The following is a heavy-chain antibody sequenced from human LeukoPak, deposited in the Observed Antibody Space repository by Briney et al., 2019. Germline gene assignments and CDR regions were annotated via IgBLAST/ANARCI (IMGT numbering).Heavy chain of an antibody. CDR3: AKGMRGSNPYNWFDP. CDR2: ISGSGDNQ. J-gene: IGHJ5*02. Sequence: GGSLRLSCAVSGLTFSNYAMSWVRQAPGKGLEWVAVISGSGDNQYYADSMKGRFTISRDNSKNMLYLQINSLTAEDTAVYYCAKGMRGSNPYNWFDPWRQRTLVTVSS. V-gene: IGHV3-23*01. CDR1: GLTFSNYA. D-gene: IGHD1-26*01.